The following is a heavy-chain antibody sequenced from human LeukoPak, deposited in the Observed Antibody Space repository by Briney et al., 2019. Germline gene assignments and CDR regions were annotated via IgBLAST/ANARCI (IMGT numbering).Heavy chain of an antibody. CDR3: ARFYYDSSGYYDY. CDR1: GGSISSYY. D-gene: IGHD3-22*01. J-gene: IGHJ4*02. V-gene: IGHV4-59*01. Sequence: ASETLSLTCTVSGGSISSYYWSWIRQPPGKGLEWIGYIYYSGSTNYNPSLKSRVTISVDTSKNQFSLKLSSVTAADTAVYYCARFYYDSSGYYDYWGQGTLVTVSS. CDR2: IYYSGST.